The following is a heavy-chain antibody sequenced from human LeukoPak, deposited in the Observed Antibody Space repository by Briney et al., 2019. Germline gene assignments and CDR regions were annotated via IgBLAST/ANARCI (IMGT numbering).Heavy chain of an antibody. V-gene: IGHV5-10-1*01. D-gene: IGHD5-18*01. CDR3: ARVDTAVVFDY. Sequence: GESLKISFKGSGYRFTSYWISWVRQMPGKGVGWMGRIDPSDSYTNYSPSFQGHVTISADKSISTAYLQWSSLKASDTAMYYCARVDTAVVFDYWGQGTLVTVSS. CDR1: GYRFTSYW. J-gene: IGHJ4*02. CDR2: IDPSDSYT.